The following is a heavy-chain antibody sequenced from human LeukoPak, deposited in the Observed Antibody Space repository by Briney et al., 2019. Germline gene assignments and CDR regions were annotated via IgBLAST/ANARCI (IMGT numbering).Heavy chain of an antibody. CDR2: INDGGGI. V-gene: IGHV4-34*08. CDR3: VFRYSSSFIY. D-gene: IGHD6-6*01. J-gene: IGHJ4*02. CDR1: GCTFSSYY. Sequence: WETLSLTCAVYGCTFSSYYLSWVRQPPGKGLEWIGEINDGGGINHNPSLKSRVTISVDTSKNHLSLKLSSVNAADTAIYYCVFRYSSSFIYWGQGNLVTVSS.